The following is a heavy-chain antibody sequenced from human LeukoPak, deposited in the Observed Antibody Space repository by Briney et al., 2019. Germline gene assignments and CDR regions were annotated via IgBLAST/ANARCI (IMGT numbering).Heavy chain of an antibody. CDR1: GFTFSGYA. V-gene: IGHV3-30-3*01. D-gene: IGHD3-3*01. CDR3: ARDRSYYDFWSGSGNWFDP. J-gene: IGHJ5*02. CDR2: ISYDGSNK. Sequence: GGSLRLSCAASGFTFSGYAMSWVRQAPGKGLERVAVISYDGSNKYYADSVKGRFTISRDNSKNTLYLQMNSLRAEDTAVYYCARDRSYYDFWSGSGNWFDPWGQGTLVTVSS.